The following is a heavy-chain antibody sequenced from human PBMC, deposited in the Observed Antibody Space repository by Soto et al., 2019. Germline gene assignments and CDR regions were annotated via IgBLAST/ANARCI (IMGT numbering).Heavy chain of an antibody. J-gene: IGHJ3*02. Sequence: QVQLVESGGGVVQPGRSLRLSCAASGFTFSSYAMHWVRQAPGKGLEWVAVISYDGSNKYYADSVKGRFTISRDNSKNTLYLQMNSLRADDTAVYYSANPIHPGYWSGGSCDCAFDIWGQGTMVTVSS. D-gene: IGHD2-15*01. CDR1: GFTFSSYA. CDR2: ISYDGSNK. CDR3: ANPIHPGYWSGGSCDCAFDI. V-gene: IGHV3-30-3*01.